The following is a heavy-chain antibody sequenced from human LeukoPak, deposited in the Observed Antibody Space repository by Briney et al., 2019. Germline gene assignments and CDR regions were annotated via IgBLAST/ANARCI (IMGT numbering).Heavy chain of an antibody. CDR2: ISGSGGST. V-gene: IGHV3-23*01. CDR3: AKDQEAAVLRYFDWSVLDAFDI. J-gene: IGHJ3*02. Sequence: HPGGSLRLSCAASGFTFSSYGMSWVRQAPGKGLEWVSAISGSGGSTYYADSVKGRFTISRDNSKNTLYLQMNSLRAEDTAVYYCAKDQEAAVLRYFDWSVLDAFDIWGQGTMVTVSS. CDR1: GFTFSSYG. D-gene: IGHD3-9*01.